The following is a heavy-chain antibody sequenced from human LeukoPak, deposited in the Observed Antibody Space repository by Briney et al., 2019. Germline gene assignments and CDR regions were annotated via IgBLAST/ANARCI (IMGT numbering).Heavy chain of an antibody. J-gene: IGHJ4*02. CDR2: IYTSEST. V-gene: IGHV4-4*07. CDR3: AREGITVAGTGGGVDY. Sequence: SETLSLTCTVSGVSISSYYWSWIRQPAGKGLEWIGRIYTSESTSYNPSLKSRVTMSVDTSKNQFSLKLSSVTSADTAVYCCAREGITVAGTGGGVDYWGQGTLVTVSS. D-gene: IGHD6-19*01. CDR1: GVSISSYY.